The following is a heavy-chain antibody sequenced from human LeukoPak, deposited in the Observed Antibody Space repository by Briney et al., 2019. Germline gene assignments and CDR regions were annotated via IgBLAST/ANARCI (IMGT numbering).Heavy chain of an antibody. CDR2: ITGSGGNT. CDR3: AKAASSSWPSYYYGMDV. J-gene: IGHJ6*02. D-gene: IGHD6-13*01. CDR1: GFIFSSYS. Sequence: HPGGSLRLSCAGSGFIFSSYSMSWVRKAPGMGLEWVSVITGSGGNTYYADSVKGRFTISKDNSKNTVYLQMSSLRVDDTAVYYCAKAASSSWPSYYYGMDVWGQGTTVTVSS. V-gene: IGHV3-23*01.